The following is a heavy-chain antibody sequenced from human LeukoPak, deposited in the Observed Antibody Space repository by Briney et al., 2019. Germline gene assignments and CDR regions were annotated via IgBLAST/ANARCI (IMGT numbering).Heavy chain of an antibody. CDR1: GASASSSSYY. CDR3: ARQERATGFDY. CDR2: FYYTGST. V-gene: IGHV4-39*01. D-gene: IGHD1-1*01. J-gene: IGHJ4*02. Sequence: PSETLSLTCTVSGASASSSSYYWGWIRQPPGKGLEWIGSFYYTGSTYYNPSLKSRVAVSVDTSKNQLSLKLSSVTATDTAVYYCARQERATGFDYWGQGTLVTVSS.